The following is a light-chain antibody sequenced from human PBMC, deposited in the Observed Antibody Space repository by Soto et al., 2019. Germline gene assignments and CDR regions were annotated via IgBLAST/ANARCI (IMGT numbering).Light chain of an antibody. CDR1: QTISSW. CDR2: KAS. J-gene: IGKJ1*01. CDR3: QHYNSYSEA. Sequence: DIQMTQSPSTLSASVGDRVTITCRASQTISSWLAWYQQKPGKAPKLLIYKASTLKSGVPSRFSGSGSWTEFTLTISSLQPDDFATYYCQHYNSYSEAFGQGTKVDI. V-gene: IGKV1-5*03.